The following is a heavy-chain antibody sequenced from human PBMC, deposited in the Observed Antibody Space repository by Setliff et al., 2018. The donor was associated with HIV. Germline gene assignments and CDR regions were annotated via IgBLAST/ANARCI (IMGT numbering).Heavy chain of an antibody. V-gene: IGHV7-4-1*02. D-gene: IGHD2-2*01. CDR2: INTNTGNP. Sequence: ASVKVSCKASGYTFTRYAMNWVRQAPGQGLEWMGWINTNTGNPTYAQGFTGRFVFSLDTSVSPAYLQISSLKAEDTAVYYCARDQPYCSSTSCLNWVDPWGQGTLVTVS. CDR1: GYTFTRYA. J-gene: IGHJ5*02. CDR3: ARDQPYCSSTSCLNWVDP.